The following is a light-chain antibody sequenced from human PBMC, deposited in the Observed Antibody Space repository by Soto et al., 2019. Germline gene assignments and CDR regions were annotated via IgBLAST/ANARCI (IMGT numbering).Light chain of an antibody. J-gene: IGKJ4*01. Sequence: EIGMTQSPATLSVSPGERATLSCRASQSVSSNLAWYQQKPGQAPRLLIYGSSTRSTGIAARFSGSGSGTEFTLTISSLQSEDFAVYYCQQYNNWPPLTFGGGTKVEIK. V-gene: IGKV3-15*01. CDR3: QQYNNWPPLT. CDR2: GSS. CDR1: QSVSSN.